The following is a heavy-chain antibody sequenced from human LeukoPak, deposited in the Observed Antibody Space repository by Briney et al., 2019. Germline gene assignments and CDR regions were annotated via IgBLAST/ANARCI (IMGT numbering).Heavy chain of an antibody. CDR3: ARLYYDILTGYYYFDY. CDR1: GDSISSGDYY. V-gene: IGHV4-61*02. D-gene: IGHD3-9*01. CDR2: IYTSGST. J-gene: IGHJ4*02. Sequence: SETLSLTCTVSGDSISSGDYYWSWIRQPAEKGLEWIGRIYTSGSTNYNPSLKSRVTISVDTSKNQFSLKLSSVTAADTAVYYCARLYYDILTGYYYFDYWGQGTLVTVSS.